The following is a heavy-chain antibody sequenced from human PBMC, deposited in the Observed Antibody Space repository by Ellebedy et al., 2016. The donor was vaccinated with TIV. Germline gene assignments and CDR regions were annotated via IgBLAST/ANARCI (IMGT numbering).Heavy chain of an antibody. V-gene: IGHV4-39*01. J-gene: IGHJ4*02. CDR1: GGSVSSTRYY. CDR2: VYYSGSP. D-gene: IGHD1-14*01. CDR3: ARTEPWQPIDD. Sequence: MPSETLSLTCSVSGGSVSSTRYYWAWIRQPPGKGLEYIGSVYYSGSPYYNLSFKSRVTLSADTSKTQFSLNLRTVTAADTAVYYSARTEPWQPIDDWGQGILVSVSS.